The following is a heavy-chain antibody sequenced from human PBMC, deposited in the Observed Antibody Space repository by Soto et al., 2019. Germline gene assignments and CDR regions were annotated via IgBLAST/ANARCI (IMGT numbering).Heavy chain of an antibody. CDR2: TYYRSKWYN. CDR3: ARWVLGQWLVRNYMDV. Sequence: PSQTLSLTCAISGDSVSSNSAAWNWIRQSPSRGLEWLGRTYYRSKWYNDYAVSVKSRITINPGTSKNQFSLQLNSVTPEDTAVYYCARWVLGQWLVRNYMDVWGKGTTVTVSS. J-gene: IGHJ6*03. V-gene: IGHV6-1*01. D-gene: IGHD6-19*01. CDR1: GDSVSSNSAA.